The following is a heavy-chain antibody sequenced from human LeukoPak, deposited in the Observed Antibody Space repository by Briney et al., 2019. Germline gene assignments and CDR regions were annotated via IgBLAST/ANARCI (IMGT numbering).Heavy chain of an antibody. CDR3: ARVHTSSYAADL. Sequence: GGSLRLSCAASGFTFSTYSIDWVHQAPGKGLEWISYISSSSSTIDFADSVKGRFTISRDNARNSVYLQMNSLRAEDTAVYYCARVHTSSYAADLWGQGTLVTVSS. CDR2: ISSSSSTI. CDR1: GFTFSTYS. D-gene: IGHD3-22*01. V-gene: IGHV3-48*04. J-gene: IGHJ5*02.